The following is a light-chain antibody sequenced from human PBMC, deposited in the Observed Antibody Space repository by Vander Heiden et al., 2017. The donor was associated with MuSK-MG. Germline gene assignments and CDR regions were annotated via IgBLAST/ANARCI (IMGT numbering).Light chain of an antibody. CDR3: QQRSYGPPRYT. V-gene: IGKV3-11*01. Sequence: EIVLTQSPATLSLSPGERATLSCRASQSIAIYLAWYQQKPGQAPRLLIYDASNRATGIQARFSGSGYGTDFTLTISSLEPEDFAVYYCQQRSYGPPRYTFGQGTKLEIK. CDR2: DAS. CDR1: QSIAIY. J-gene: IGKJ2*01.